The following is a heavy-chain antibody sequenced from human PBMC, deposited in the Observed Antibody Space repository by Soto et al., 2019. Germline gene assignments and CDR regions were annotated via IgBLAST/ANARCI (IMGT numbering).Heavy chain of an antibody. Sequence: SVKVSCKASGGSFSSYTISWVRQAPGQGLEWMGRIIPILGIANYAQKFQGRVTITADKSTSTAYMELSSLRSEDTAVYYCARAARGPSGSQGGDAFDIWGQGTMVT. CDR2: IIPILGIA. J-gene: IGHJ3*02. CDR1: GGSFSSYT. V-gene: IGHV1-69*02. D-gene: IGHD1-26*01. CDR3: ARAARGPSGSQGGDAFDI.